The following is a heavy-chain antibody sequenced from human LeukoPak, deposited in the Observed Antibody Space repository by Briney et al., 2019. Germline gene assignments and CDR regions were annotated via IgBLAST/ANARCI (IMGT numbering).Heavy chain of an antibody. CDR1: GFTFSSYA. J-gene: IGHJ6*02. D-gene: IGHD1-1*01. CDR3: AKGVGIYYYYGMDV. Sequence: GGSLRLSCAASGFTFSSYAMTWVRQAPGKGLEWVSAISGSGSSTHYADSVKGRFTISRDNSKNTLYLQMNSLRAEDTAVYYCAKGVGIYYYYGMDVWGQGTTVIVSS. V-gene: IGHV3-23*01. CDR2: ISGSGSST.